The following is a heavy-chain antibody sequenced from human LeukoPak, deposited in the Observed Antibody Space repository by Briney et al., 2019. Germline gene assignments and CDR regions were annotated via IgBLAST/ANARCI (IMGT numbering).Heavy chain of an antibody. Sequence: GGSLRLSCAASGFTFSSYWMSWVRQAPGKGLEWVANIKQDGSEKYYVDSVKGRFTISRDNAKNSLYLQVNSLTAEDTAVYYCARAGVDTSGYYYQGFDYWGRGTLVTVSS. CDR3: ARAGVDTSGYYYQGFDY. D-gene: IGHD3-3*01. CDR1: GFTFSSYW. CDR2: IKQDGSEK. V-gene: IGHV3-7*01. J-gene: IGHJ4*02.